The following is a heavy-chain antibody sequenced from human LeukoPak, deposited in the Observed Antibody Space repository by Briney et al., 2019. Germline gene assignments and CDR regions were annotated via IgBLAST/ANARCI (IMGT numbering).Heavy chain of an antibody. D-gene: IGHD2-8*02. CDR1: GGSISSSSYY. CDR3: ARTYGWWPPFDY. CDR2: IYDSGST. V-gene: IGHV4-39*07. Sequence: PSETLFLTCTVSGGSISSSSYYWGCMRQPPGKGLEWIGSIYDSGSTYYNPSLKCRVAISVDTSKIQFSLKLISVTAADTAVYYCARTYGWWPPFDYWGQGTLVTVSS. J-gene: IGHJ4*02.